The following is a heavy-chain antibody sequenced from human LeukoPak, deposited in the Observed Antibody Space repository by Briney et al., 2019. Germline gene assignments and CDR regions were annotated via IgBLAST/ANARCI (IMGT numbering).Heavy chain of an antibody. CDR1: GFTFSSYS. J-gene: IGHJ4*02. D-gene: IGHD3-16*01. Sequence: PGGSLRLSCAASGFTFSSYSMNWVRQAPGKGLEWVSSISSSSSYIYYADSVKGRFTISRDNSKNTLYLQMNSLRAEDTAVYYCAKDLMITFGGVIKDDYWGQGTLVTVSS. CDR2: ISSSSSYI. V-gene: IGHV3-21*04. CDR3: AKDLMITFGGVIKDDY.